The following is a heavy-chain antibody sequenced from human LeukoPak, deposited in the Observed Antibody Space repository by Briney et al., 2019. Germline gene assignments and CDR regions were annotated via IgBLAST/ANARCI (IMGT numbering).Heavy chain of an antibody. V-gene: IGHV3-23*01. Sequence: GGSLRLSCAASEFTFSSYGMSWVRQAPGKGLEWVSAISASGTSTYYADSVKGRFTVSRDNSKNTLYLQMNSLRAEDTAVYYCAKSSIFYDSSGYYVGEKYYFDYWGQGTLVTVS. CDR3: AKSSIFYDSSGYYVGEKYYFDY. CDR2: ISASGTST. CDR1: EFTFSSYG. J-gene: IGHJ4*02. D-gene: IGHD3-22*01.